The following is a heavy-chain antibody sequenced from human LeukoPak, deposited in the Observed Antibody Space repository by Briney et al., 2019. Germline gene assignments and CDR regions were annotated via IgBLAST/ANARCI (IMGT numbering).Heavy chain of an antibody. CDR3: ARDIYGGNSYYFDY. CDR2: IYTSGST. D-gene: IGHD4-23*01. Sequence: SETLSLTCTVSGGSIRSYYWSWIRQPAGKGLEWIGRIYTSGSTNYNPSLKSRVTMSVDTSKNQFSLKLSSVTAADTAVYYCARDIYGGNSYYFDYWGQGTLVTVCS. CDR1: GGSIRSYY. J-gene: IGHJ4*02. V-gene: IGHV4-4*07.